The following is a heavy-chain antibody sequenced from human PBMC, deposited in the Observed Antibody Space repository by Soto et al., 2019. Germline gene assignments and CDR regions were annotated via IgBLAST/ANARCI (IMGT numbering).Heavy chain of an antibody. CDR2: ISYDGSNK. D-gene: IGHD6-13*01. Sequence: GGSLRLTCAASGFTFSSYGMHWVRQAPGKGLEWVAVISYDGSNKYYADSVKGRFTISRDNSKNTLYLQMNSLRAEDTAVYYCAKDGAAAGTPLDYWGHGTLVTVSS. V-gene: IGHV3-30*18. J-gene: IGHJ4*01. CDR3: AKDGAAAGTPLDY. CDR1: GFTFSSYG.